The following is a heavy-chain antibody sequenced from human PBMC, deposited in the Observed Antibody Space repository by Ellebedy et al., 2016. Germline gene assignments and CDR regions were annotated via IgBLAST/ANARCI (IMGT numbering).Heavy chain of an antibody. J-gene: IGHJ5*02. D-gene: IGHD3-9*01. CDR3: ARGADFDWLSWFDP. CDR1: GYTLTELS. CDR2: FDLEDGET. Sequence: ASVKVSCKVSGYTLTELSMHWVRQAPGKGLEWMGGFDLEDGETIYAQKFQGRVTITRDTSASTAYMELSSLRSEDTAVYYCARGADFDWLSWFDPWGQGTLVTVSS. V-gene: IGHV1-24*01.